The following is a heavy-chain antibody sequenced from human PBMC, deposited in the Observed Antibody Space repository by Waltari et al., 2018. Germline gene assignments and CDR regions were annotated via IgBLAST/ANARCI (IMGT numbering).Heavy chain of an antibody. V-gene: IGHV4-38-2*02. CDR1: GYSLTSGYY. Sequence: QVQLQESGPGLVKPSETLSLTCTVSGYSLTSGYYWGCLRPPPGKGLEWIGSIYHSGNTYYNPSIKGRLTISVDTSKNQFSLRLSSVTAADTAVYYCARAPMSGAATGTFDFWGLGSLVTVSP. D-gene: IGHD6-13*01. J-gene: IGHJ4*02. CDR2: IYHSGNT. CDR3: ARAPMSGAATGTFDF.